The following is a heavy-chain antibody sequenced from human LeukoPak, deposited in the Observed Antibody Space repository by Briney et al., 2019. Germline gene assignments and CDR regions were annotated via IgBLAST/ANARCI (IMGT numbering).Heavy chain of an antibody. D-gene: IGHD1-1*01. CDR1: GYSISSGYY. CDR2: IYHSGST. V-gene: IGHV4-38-2*02. J-gene: IGHJ5*02. CDR3: AREATGTTLNWFDP. Sequence: SETLSLTCTVSGYSISSGYYWGWIRQPPGKGLEWIGSIYHSGSTYYNPSLKSRVTISVDTSKNQFSLKLSSVTAADTAVYYCAREATGTTLNWFDPWGQGTLVTVSS.